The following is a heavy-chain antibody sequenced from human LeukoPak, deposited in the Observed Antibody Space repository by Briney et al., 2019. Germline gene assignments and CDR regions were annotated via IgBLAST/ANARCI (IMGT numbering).Heavy chain of an antibody. CDR1: GYSISSGYY. D-gene: IGHD3-9*01. CDR3: ARHSRYFDWLPLPFDY. Sequence: SETLSLTCTVSGYSISSGYYWGWIRQPPGKGLEWIGSIYYSGSTYYNPSLKSRVTISAGTSKNQFSLKLSSVTAADTAVYYCARHSRYFDWLPLPFDYWGQGTLVTVSS. V-gene: IGHV4-38-2*02. J-gene: IGHJ4*02. CDR2: IYYSGST.